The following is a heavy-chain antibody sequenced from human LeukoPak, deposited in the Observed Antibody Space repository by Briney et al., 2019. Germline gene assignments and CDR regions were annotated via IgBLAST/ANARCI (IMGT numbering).Heavy chain of an antibody. Sequence: GGSLRLSCAGSEFTFSDYWMYWVRQVPGKGLVYVSRINKDGGGTTYADSVKGRFIISRDNARNTVYLQMNRLRAEDTAVYYCARGGPDHAFDIWGQGTMVTVSS. CDR3: ARGGPDHAFDI. CDR2: INKDGGGT. V-gene: IGHV3-74*03. D-gene: IGHD1-14*01. J-gene: IGHJ3*02. CDR1: EFTFSDYW.